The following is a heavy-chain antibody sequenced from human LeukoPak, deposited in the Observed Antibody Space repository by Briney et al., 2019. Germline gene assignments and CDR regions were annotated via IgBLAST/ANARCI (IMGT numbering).Heavy chain of an antibody. D-gene: IGHD6-19*01. CDR2: INHSGST. Sequence: PSETLSLTCAVYGASFIGFHWNWIRQPPGKGLEWIGDINHSGSTNYNPSLTSRVTISVDPSKHQFSLTLSSVTAADTAVYYCAGSGWYGARGDYWGQGTLVTVSS. J-gene: IGHJ4*02. V-gene: IGHV4-34*01. CDR1: GASFIGFH. CDR3: AGSGWYGARGDY.